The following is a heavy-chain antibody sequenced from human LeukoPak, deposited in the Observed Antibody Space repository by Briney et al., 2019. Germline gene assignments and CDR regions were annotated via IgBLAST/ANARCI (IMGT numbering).Heavy chain of an antibody. CDR1: GYSFTGYY. V-gene: IGHV1-2*02. CDR2: INPKSGAT. Sequence: GASVKVSCKASGYSFTGYYIHWVRQAPGQGLEWMGWINPKSGATNYAQKFQGRVTMTRDTSISTAYMELSSLRSEDTAVYFCARGVVVITPHFDFWGQGTLVTVSS. J-gene: IGHJ4*02. D-gene: IGHD3-22*01. CDR3: ARGVVVITPHFDF.